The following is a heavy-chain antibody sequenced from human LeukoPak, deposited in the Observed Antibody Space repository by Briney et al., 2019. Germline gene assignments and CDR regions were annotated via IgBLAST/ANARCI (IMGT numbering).Heavy chain of an antibody. CDR2: IYYSGST. J-gene: IGHJ4*02. V-gene: IGHV4-39*01. D-gene: IGHD2-8*01. CDR1: GGSISSSSYY. Sequence: PSETLSLTCTVSGGSISSSSYYRAWIRQPPGKGLEWIGSIYYSGSTHYNPSLKSRVTISVDTSKNEFSLKLTSVTAADTAVYYCARNNTLMMYPRGGEDKGFDYWGQGTLVTVSS. CDR3: ARNNTLMMYPRGGEDKGFDY.